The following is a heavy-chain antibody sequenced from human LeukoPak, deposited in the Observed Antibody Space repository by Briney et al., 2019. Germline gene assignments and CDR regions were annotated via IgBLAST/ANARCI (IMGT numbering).Heavy chain of an antibody. D-gene: IGHD3-10*01. CDR1: GFTFGDYD. J-gene: IGHJ5*02. Sequence: GGSLRFSCTAPGFTFGDYDMSWVRLPPGKGLKWVGLIRGRAFGGTTEYATSVKGTFTISRDNSKSIVYLQMNSLKTEDTAVYYCTRRNRGGVRGVMFDPWGQGTLVTVSS. CDR3: TRRNRGGVRGVMFDP. CDR2: IRGRAFGGTT. V-gene: IGHV3-49*04.